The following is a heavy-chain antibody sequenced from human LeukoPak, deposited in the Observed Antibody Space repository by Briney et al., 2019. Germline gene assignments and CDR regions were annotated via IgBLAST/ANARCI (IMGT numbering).Heavy chain of an antibody. V-gene: IGHV4-34*01. CDR2: INHSGGT. CDR3: ARVTAAGTTDNTFNI. Sequence: GSLRLSCAASGFTFSSYWMHWVRQPPGKGLEWIGEINHSGGTNYIPSLKSRVTISVDTSKNQFSLKLSSVTAADTAVYFCARVTAAGTTDNTFNIWGQGTMVTVSS. D-gene: IGHD1-7*01. J-gene: IGHJ3*02. CDR1: GFTFSSYW.